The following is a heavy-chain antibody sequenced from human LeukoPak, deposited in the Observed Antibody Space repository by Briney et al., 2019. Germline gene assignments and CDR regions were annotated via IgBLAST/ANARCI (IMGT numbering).Heavy chain of an antibody. V-gene: IGHV3-21*01. CDR2: ISSSSSYI. CDR1: GFTFISYS. CDR3: AKDLGVQWLVPYYFDY. D-gene: IGHD6-19*01. J-gene: IGHJ4*02. Sequence: GGSLRLSCAASGFTFISYSMNWVRQAPGQGLEWVSSISSSSSYIYYADSVKGRFTISRDNSKNTVYLQMNSLRAEDTAVYYCAKDLGVQWLVPYYFDYCGQGTLVTVSS.